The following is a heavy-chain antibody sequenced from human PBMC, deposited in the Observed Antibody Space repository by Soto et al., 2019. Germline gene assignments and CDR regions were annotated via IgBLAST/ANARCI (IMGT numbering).Heavy chain of an antibody. CDR1: GYTFTGYY. CDR2: INPNSGGT. D-gene: IGHD3-9*01. V-gene: IGHV1-2*02. J-gene: IGHJ5*02. CDR3: ARVAPYSSPALRYFDWLGYSEHMTPYNWFDP. Sequence: ASVKVSCKASGYTFTGYYMHWVRQAPGQGLEWMGWINPNSGGTDYAQKFQGRVTMTRNTSISTAYMELSSLRSEDTAVYYCARVAPYSSPALRYFDWLGYSEHMTPYNWFDPWGQGTLVTVSS.